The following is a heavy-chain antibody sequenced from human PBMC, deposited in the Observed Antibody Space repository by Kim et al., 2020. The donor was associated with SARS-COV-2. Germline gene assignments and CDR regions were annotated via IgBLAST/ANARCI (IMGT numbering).Heavy chain of an antibody. D-gene: IGHD2-2*01. J-gene: IGHJ5*02. CDR2: IYYSGST. V-gene: IGHV4-59*01. CDR3: ASSTSCYPLGCGFDP. Sequence: SETLSLTCTVSGGSISSYYWSWIRQPPGKGLEWIGYIYYSGSTNYNPSLKSRVTISVDTSKNQFSLKLSSMTAADTAVYYCASSTSCYPLGCGFDPWGQGTLVTVSS. CDR1: GGSISSYY.